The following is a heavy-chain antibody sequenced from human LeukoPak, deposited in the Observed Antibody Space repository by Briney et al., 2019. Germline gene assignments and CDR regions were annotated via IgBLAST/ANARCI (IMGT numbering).Heavy chain of an antibody. V-gene: IGHV3-23*01. J-gene: IGHJ4*02. D-gene: IGHD5-24*01. CDR2: ISGSGGST. CDR1: GFTFSSYA. Sequence: GGSLRLSCAASGFTFSSYAMSWVRQAPGKGLDWVSAISGSGGSTYYADSVKGRFTISRDNSKNTLYLQMNSLRAEDTAVYYCANHRWLQSIYWGQGTLVTVSS. CDR3: ANHRWLQSIY.